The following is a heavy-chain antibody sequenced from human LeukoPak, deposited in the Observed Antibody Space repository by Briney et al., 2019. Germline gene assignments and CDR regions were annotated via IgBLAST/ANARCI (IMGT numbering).Heavy chain of an antibody. CDR2: IWYDGSSK. V-gene: IGHV3-33*01. D-gene: IGHD3-22*01. Sequence: GRSLRLSCAASGFTFSSYGMHWVRQAPGKGLEWVTVIWYDGSSKYYADSVKGRFTISRDNSKNTLYLQMNSLRADDTAVYYCARDFGFSPSSGYSFDYWGQGTLVTVSS. J-gene: IGHJ4*02. CDR3: ARDFGFSPSSGYSFDY. CDR1: GFTFSSYG.